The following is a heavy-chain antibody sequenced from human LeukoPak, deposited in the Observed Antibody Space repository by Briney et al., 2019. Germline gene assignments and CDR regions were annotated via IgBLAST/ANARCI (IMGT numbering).Heavy chain of an antibody. V-gene: IGHV4-39*01. Sequence: PSETLSLTGAVSGGSINSSSSYYWGWIRQPPGKGLEWIGSIYYSGSTYHNPSLMSRVTISVDTSKNQFSLKLSSVTAADTAVYYCARLPMAMGVFDYWGQGTLVTVSS. CDR3: ARLPMAMGVFDY. CDR1: GGSINSSSSYY. J-gene: IGHJ4*02. CDR2: IYYSGST. D-gene: IGHD3-10*01.